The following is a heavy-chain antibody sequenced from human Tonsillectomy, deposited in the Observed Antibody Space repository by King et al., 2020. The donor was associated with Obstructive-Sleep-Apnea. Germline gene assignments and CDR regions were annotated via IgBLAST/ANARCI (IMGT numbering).Heavy chain of an antibody. J-gene: IGHJ2*01. CDR1: GFTFSSYA. D-gene: IGHD6-25*01. V-gene: IGHV3-64*02. Sequence: VQLVQSGEGLVQPGGSLRLSCAASGFTFSSYAMHWVRQAPGKGLEYVSAISRNGGSTYYADSVKGRFTNSRDNSTNTLYLQMGSLRAEDMAVYYCARDTSSELLWWYFDLWGRGTLVTVSS. CDR2: ISRNGGST. CDR3: ARDTSSELLWWYFDL.